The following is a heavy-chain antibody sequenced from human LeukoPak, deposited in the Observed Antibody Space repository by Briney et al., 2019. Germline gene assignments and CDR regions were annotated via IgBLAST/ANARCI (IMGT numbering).Heavy chain of an antibody. V-gene: IGHV3-30-3*01. J-gene: IGHJ5*02. CDR2: ISYEGSNK. CDR1: GFTFSSYA. D-gene: IGHD3-10*01. CDR3: ARDPSDPAWFGDTTNWFDP. Sequence: GRSLRLSCAASGFTFSSYAMHWVRQAPGTGLEWVAVISYEGSNKYYADSVKGRFTISRDNSKNTLYLQMNSLRAEDTAVYYCARDPSDPAWFGDTTNWFDPWGQGTLVTVSS.